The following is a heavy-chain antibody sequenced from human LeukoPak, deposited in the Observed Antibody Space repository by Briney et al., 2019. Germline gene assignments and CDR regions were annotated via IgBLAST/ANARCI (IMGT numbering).Heavy chain of an antibody. D-gene: IGHD5-12*01. CDR1: GFTFSSYG. J-gene: IGHJ4*02. V-gene: IGHV3-30*18. Sequence: GGSLRLSCAASGFTFSSYGMHWVRQAPGKGLEWVAVISYDGSNKYYADSVKGRFTISRDNSKNTLYLQMNSLRAEDTAVYYCAKGPSGYHNTGGQGTLVTVSS. CDR3: AKGPSGYHNT. CDR2: ISYDGSNK.